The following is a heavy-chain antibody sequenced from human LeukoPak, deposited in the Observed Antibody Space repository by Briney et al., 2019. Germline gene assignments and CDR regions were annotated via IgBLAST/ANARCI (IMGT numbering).Heavy chain of an antibody. CDR1: GFTFDDFA. D-gene: IGHD3-22*01. Sequence: GGSLRLSCAASGFTFDDFAMHWVRQAPGKGLEWVSLISWDGGSTYYADSVKGRFTISRDNSKNSLYLQMNSLRAEDTALYYCAKGGSDYYDSSGTKDAFDIWGQGTMVTVSS. CDR2: ISWDGGST. CDR3: AKGGSDYYDSSGTKDAFDI. V-gene: IGHV3-43D*04. J-gene: IGHJ3*02.